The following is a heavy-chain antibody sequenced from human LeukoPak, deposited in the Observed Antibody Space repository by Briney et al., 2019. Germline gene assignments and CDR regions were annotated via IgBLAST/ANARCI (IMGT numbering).Heavy chain of an antibody. J-gene: IGHJ4*02. V-gene: IGHV3-74*01. CDR2: INSDGGST. Sequence: GGSLRLSCAASGFSFSSYWMHWVRQVPGKGLVWVSRINSDGGSTTYADSVEGRFTISRDNAKNTLYLQMNSLRAEDTAVYYCARGVQGSSWIVNWGQGTLVTVSS. CDR3: ARGVQGSSWIVN. D-gene: IGHD2-2*01. CDR1: GFSFSSYW.